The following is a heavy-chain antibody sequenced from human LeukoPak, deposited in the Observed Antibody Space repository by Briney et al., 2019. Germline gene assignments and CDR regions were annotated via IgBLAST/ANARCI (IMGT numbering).Heavy chain of an antibody. CDR1: GYTFIGYY. CDR2: INPNSGGT. V-gene: IGHV1-2*02. J-gene: IGHJ5*02. CDR3: ARTHVDIVATTLSYGFDP. Sequence: ASVKVSCKASGYTFIGYYMHWVRQAPGQGLEWMGWINPNSGGTNYAQKFQGRVTMTRDTSISTAYMELSRLRSDDTAVYYCARTHVDIVATTLSYGFDPWGQGTLVTVSS. D-gene: IGHD5-12*01.